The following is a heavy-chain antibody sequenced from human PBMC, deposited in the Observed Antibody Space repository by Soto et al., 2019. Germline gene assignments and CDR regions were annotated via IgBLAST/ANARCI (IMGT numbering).Heavy chain of an antibody. CDR3: AKDRRTPDS. V-gene: IGHV3-23*01. CDR2: ISSAGGST. J-gene: IGHJ4*02. Sequence: DVQLLESGGGLVQPGGSLRLSCAASGFIFSSYAMNWVRQAPGKGLQWVSGISSAGGSTYYADSVKGRFTISRDNSKNTLYLQMNSLRVEDTAVYYCAKDRRTPDSWGQGTLVTVSS. CDR1: GFIFSSYA.